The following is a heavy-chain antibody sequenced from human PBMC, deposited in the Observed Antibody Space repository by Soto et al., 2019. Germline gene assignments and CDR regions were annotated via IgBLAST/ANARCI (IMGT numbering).Heavy chain of an antibody. D-gene: IGHD6-13*01. J-gene: IGHJ1*01. CDR1: FFTFGDYA. CDR2: INWNSGSI. V-gene: IGHV3-9*01. Sequence: SLLLSWLPDFFTFGDYAMDWVRPVTWKGLEWVSGINWNSGSIGYADSVKGRFAISRDNAKNSLHLQMNSLSAEDTAFYYCVKDESINWYSGHFRHWGQGTMVTVYS. CDR3: VKDESINWYSGHFRH.